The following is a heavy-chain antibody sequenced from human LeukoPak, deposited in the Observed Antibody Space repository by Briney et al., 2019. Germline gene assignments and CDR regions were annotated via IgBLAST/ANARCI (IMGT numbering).Heavy chain of an antibody. CDR1: GFTFSSYA. D-gene: IGHD3-16*01. CDR3: AKDLKGLYDYVRGSYAVDI. V-gene: IGHV3-23*01. CDR2: ISSRGGTT. Sequence: QSGGSLRLSCAASGFTFSSYAMRWVRQGQGTGLEWVSGISSRGGTTDYADFVKGRFTMSRDNSKNTLYLQMHSLRAEDTAVYYCAKDLKGLYDYVRGSYAVDIWGQGTTVTVSS. J-gene: IGHJ3*02.